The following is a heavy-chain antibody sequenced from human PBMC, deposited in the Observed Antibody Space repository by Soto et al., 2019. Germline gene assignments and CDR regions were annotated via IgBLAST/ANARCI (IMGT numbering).Heavy chain of an antibody. D-gene: IGHD3-3*01. CDR2: IYPSDSDT. J-gene: IGHJ4*02. CDR3: ARGGVSTRTFDY. V-gene: IGHV5-51*01. Sequence: GESLKISCKGSGYNFAGYWIAWVRQMPGKGLELMGIIYPSDSDTRYRPSFQGQVTSSADKSISSAYLQWSSLRASDTAMYYCARGGVSTRTFDYWGQGTPVPSPQ. CDR1: GYNFAGYW.